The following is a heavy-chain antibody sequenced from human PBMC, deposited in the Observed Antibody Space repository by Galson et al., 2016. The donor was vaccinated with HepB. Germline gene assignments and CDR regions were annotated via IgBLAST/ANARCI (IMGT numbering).Heavy chain of an antibody. D-gene: IGHD3-10*01. CDR1: GFTFGSYS. CDR2: ISSSSSTK. Sequence: SLRLSCAASGFTFGSYSMNWVRQAPGKGLEWVSFISSSSSTKYYADSVKGRFTISRDNSKNTLYLQMNSLRAEDTAVYYCAKDMSMVRGVTILRYYYYAMDVWGQGTTVTVSS. CDR3: AKDMSMVRGVTILRYYYYAMDV. J-gene: IGHJ6*02. V-gene: IGHV3-48*01.